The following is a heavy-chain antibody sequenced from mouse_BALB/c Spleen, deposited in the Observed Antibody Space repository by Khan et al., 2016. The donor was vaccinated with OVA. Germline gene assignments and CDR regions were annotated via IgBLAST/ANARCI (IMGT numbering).Heavy chain of an antibody. Sequence: QVQLQQPGAELVRPGASVKLSCKASGYTFTSYWINWVRQRPGQGPEWIGNIYPSDSYTNHNQKFKDKATLTVDKYSSTAYMKVSSPTTEDSAVFYCTSGDQGNFDYWGQGTTLTVSS. CDR1: GYTFTSYW. D-gene: IGHD2-13*01. CDR2: IYPSDSYT. V-gene: IGHV1S126*01. J-gene: IGHJ2*01. CDR3: TSGDQGNFDY.